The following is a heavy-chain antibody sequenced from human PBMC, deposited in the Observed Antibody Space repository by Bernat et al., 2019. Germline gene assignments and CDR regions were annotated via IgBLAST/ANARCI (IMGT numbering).Heavy chain of an antibody. Sequence: EVQLLESGGGLGQPGGSLRLSCAASGFPFSTYAMTWVRQAPGKGLEWVSCLGTNADSTYYADSVKGRFTISRDNSKNTLYLQMHSLRVEDTAVYYCGKTSTGSTWWNFDFWGQGTLVTVSS. V-gene: IGHV3-23*01. CDR2: LGTNADST. CDR3: GKTSTGSTWWNFDF. D-gene: IGHD2-15*01. J-gene: IGHJ4*02. CDR1: GFPFSTYA.